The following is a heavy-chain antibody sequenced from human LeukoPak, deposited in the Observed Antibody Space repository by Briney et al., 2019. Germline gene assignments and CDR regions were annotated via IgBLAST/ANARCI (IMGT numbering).Heavy chain of an antibody. V-gene: IGHV3-30*19. J-gene: IGHJ4*02. Sequence: GGSLRLSCEVSGFAFTDYGMHWVRQAPGKGLEWVAVISYDGSNKYYADSVKGRFTISRDNSKNTLYLQMNSLRAEDTAVYYCARDTSIVGGYYFGYWGQGTLVTVSS. CDR3: ARDTSIVGGYYFGY. D-gene: IGHD1-26*01. CDR1: GFAFTDYG. CDR2: ISYDGSNK.